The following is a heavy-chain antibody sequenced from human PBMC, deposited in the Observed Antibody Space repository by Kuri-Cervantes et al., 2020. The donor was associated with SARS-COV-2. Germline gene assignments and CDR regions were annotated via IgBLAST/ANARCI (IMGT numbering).Heavy chain of an antibody. CDR2: IYYSGST. J-gene: IGHJ4*02. D-gene: IGHD1-26*01. V-gene: IGHV4-30-4*01. CDR3: ARHEREGATSYSFDY. Sequence: SCTVSGGSISSGDYYWSWIRQPPGKGLEWIGYIYYSGSTYYNPSLKSRVTISVDTSKNQFSLKLSSVTAADTAVYYCARHEREGATSYSFDYWGQGTLVTVSS. CDR1: GGSISSGDYY.